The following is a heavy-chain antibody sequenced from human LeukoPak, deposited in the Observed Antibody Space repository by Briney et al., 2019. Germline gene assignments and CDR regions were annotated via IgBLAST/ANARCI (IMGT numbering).Heavy chain of an antibody. J-gene: IGHJ6*02. CDR3: ARLRLSGYCSGTSCFNYYYYGMDV. V-gene: IGHV4-39*01. CDR2: IYYSGNT. CDR1: GGSISSSSYY. Sequence: SETLSLTCTVSGGSISSSSYYWGWIRQPPGKGLEWIVSIYYSGNTYYNPSLKSRVTISVDTSKNQFSLKLSSVTAADTAVYYCARLRLSGYCSGTSCFNYYYYGMDVWGRGTTVTVSS. D-gene: IGHD2-2*01.